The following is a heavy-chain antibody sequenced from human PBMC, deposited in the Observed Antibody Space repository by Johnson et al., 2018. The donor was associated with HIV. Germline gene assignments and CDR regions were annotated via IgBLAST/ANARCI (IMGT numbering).Heavy chain of an antibody. V-gene: IGHV3-11*04. CDR3: ARVSSGGAFDI. CDR2: ISGSGGTM. D-gene: IGHD3-22*01. Sequence: VQLVESGGGLVKPGGSLRLSCAASGFTFHDSYMSWIRQAPGKGLEWISYISGSGGTMYSADSVKGRFTISRNNANNSLHLQMNSLRAGDTAVYYCARVSSGGAFDIWGQGTMVTISS. CDR1: GFTFHDSY. J-gene: IGHJ3*02.